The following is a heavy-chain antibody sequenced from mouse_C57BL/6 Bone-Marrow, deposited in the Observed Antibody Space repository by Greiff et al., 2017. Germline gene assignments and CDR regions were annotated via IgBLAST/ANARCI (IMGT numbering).Heavy chain of an antibody. Sequence: VQLQQPGAELVMPGASVKLSCKASGYTFTSYWMHWVKQRPGQGLEWIGEIDPSDSYTNYNQKFKGKSTLTVDKSSSTAYMQLSSLTSEDSAVYYCARGWLLPFDYWGQGTTLTGS. V-gene: IGHV1-69*01. J-gene: IGHJ2*01. D-gene: IGHD2-3*01. CDR3: ARGWLLPFDY. CDR1: GYTFTSYW. CDR2: IDPSDSYT.